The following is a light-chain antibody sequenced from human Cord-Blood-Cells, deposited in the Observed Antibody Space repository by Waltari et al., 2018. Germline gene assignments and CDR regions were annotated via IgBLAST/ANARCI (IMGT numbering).Light chain of an antibody. CDR3: QSADSSGTYVV. CDR1: ALPQQY. CDR2: KDS. V-gene: IGLV3-25*03. Sequence: SYELTQPPSVSVSPGQTARITCSGDALPQQYAYWYQQKPGKAPVLVIYKDSERPSGIPERFSGSSSGTTVTLTISGVQAEDEADYYCQSADSSGTYVVFGGGTKLTVL. J-gene: IGLJ2*01.